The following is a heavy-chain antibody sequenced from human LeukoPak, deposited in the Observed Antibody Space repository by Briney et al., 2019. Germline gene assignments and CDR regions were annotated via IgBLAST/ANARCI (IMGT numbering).Heavy chain of an antibody. D-gene: IGHD5-18*01. J-gene: IGHJ4*02. V-gene: IGHV3-23*01. CDR3: ASPGYSFGYSAY. CDR1: GFTFSSYA. CDR2: ISGSGGNT. Sequence: GGSLRLSCAASGFTFSSYAMTWVRQAPGKGLEWVSAISGSGGNTYYGDSVKGRFTISRDNSKNTLHLQMSSLRAEDTAVYYCASPGYSFGYSAYWGQGTLVTVSS.